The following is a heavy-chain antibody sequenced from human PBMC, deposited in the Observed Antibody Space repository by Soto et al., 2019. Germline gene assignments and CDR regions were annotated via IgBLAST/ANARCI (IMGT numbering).Heavy chain of an antibody. J-gene: IGHJ4*02. D-gene: IGHD6-6*01. V-gene: IGHV4-4*07. CDR3: ARGSRCKSEYECFAWLDF. CDR2: IFPSGDS. Sequence: SETLSLTCTVSGGSISSLYWAWIRQPAGKGLEWIGRIFPSGDSNYNPSLTSRVSMSLDTSKNQFSLTVSSVTAADTAVYYCARGSRCKSEYECFAWLDFWGQGILVTVSS. CDR1: GGSISSLY.